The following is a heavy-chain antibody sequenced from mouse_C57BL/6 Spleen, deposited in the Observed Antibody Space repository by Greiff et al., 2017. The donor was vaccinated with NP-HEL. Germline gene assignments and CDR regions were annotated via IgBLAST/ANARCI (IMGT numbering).Heavy chain of an antibody. J-gene: IGHJ3*01. D-gene: IGHD1-1*01. CDR3: ARGHYYGSRETWFAY. CDR1: GFSLSTSGMG. V-gene: IGHV8-12*01. Sequence: QVTLKESGPGILQSSQTLSLTCSFSGFSLSTSGMGVSWIRQPSGKGLEWLAHIYWDDDKRYNPSLKSRLTISKDTSRNQVFLKITSVDTADTATYYCARGHYYGSRETWFAYWGQGTLVTVSA. CDR2: IYWDDDK.